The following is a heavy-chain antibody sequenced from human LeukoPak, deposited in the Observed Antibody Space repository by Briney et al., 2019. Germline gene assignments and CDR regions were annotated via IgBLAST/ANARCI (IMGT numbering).Heavy chain of an antibody. V-gene: IGHV3-21*01. D-gene: IGHD6-6*01. CDR3: AGGSSQYYYYMDV. CDR1: GFTFSSYS. Sequence: KSGGSLRLSCAASGFTFSSYSMNWVRQAPGKGLEWVSSISSSSSYIYYADSVKGRFTISRDNAKNSLYLQMNSLRAEDTAVYYCAGGSSQYYYYMDVWGKGTTVTVSS. J-gene: IGHJ6*03. CDR2: ISSSSSYI.